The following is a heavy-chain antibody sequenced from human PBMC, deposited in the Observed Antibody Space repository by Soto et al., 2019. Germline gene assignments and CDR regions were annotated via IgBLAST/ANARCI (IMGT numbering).Heavy chain of an antibody. V-gene: IGHV1-18*01. D-gene: IGHD2-2*01. CDR3: GRDLYQSVFYYGMDV. Sequence: QVQVMQCGAEVKKPGVSVKVSGKASGYTFTSYGISWVRQAPGQGLEWMGWISTYNGNTNYAQKLQGRVTMTTDTATSTAYMELRSLRSDDTAVYYCGRDLYQSVFYYGMDVWGPGTTVTVSS. J-gene: IGHJ6*02. CDR2: ISTYNGNT. CDR1: GYTFTSYG.